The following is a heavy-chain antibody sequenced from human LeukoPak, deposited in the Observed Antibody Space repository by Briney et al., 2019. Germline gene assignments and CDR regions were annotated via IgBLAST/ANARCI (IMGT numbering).Heavy chain of an antibody. Sequence: GGSLRLSCAASGFAFSTYAMQWVRQAPEKGLEYVSGISGNGDTIYYADSVKGRFTMSRDNSRNTLYLQMGSLRPEDTAVYYCARDGKATNDYWGQGTLVAVSS. CDR2: ISGNGDTI. V-gene: IGHV3-64*02. CDR3: ARDGKATNDY. CDR1: GFAFSTYA. J-gene: IGHJ4*02. D-gene: IGHD5-24*01.